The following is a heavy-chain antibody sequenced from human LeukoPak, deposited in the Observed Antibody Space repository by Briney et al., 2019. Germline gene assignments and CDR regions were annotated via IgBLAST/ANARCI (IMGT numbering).Heavy chain of an antibody. V-gene: IGHV1-2*02. CDR3: ARAGVYYDSGSHRGWFDP. Sequence: GASVKVSRKASGYTFTGYYMHWVRQAPGQGLERMGWINPNSGGTNSAQKFQGRVTMTRDTSISTAYMELSRLRSDDTAVYYCARAGVYYDSGSHRGWFDPWGQGTLVTVSS. CDR2: INPNSGGT. CDR1: GYTFTGYY. J-gene: IGHJ5*02. D-gene: IGHD3-10*01.